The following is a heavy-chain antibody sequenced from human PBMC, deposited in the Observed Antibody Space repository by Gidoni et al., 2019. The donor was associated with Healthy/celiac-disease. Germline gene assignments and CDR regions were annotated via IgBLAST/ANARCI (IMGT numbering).Heavy chain of an antibody. CDR1: GGSISSSSYY. Sequence: QLQLQESGPGLVKPSATLSLTCTVSGGSISSSSYYWGWIRQPPGKGLEWIGSIYYSGSTYYNPSLKSRVTISVDTSKNQFSLKLSSVTAADTAVYYCARREVLSSIFDYWGQGTLVTVSS. J-gene: IGHJ4*02. CDR3: ARREVLSSIFDY. CDR2: IYYSGST. V-gene: IGHV4-39*01. D-gene: IGHD3-16*02.